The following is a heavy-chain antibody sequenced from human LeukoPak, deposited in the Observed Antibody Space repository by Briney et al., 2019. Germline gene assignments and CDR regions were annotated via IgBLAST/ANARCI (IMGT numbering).Heavy chain of an antibody. Sequence: SETLSLTCTVSGGSISSSSYYWGWIRQPPGKGLEWIGSIYYSGSTYYNPSLKSRVTMSVDTSKNQFSLKLSSVTAADTAVYYCARRYGDYTTDYWGQGTLVTVSS. CDR3: ARRYGDYTTDY. CDR1: GGSISSSSYY. CDR2: IYYSGST. V-gene: IGHV4-39*01. J-gene: IGHJ4*02. D-gene: IGHD4-17*01.